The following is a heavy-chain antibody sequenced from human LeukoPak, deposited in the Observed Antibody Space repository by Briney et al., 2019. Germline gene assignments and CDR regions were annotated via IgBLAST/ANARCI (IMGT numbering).Heavy chain of an antibody. V-gene: IGHV4-4*02. CDR1: GGSISSSNW. D-gene: IGHD6-13*01. J-gene: IGHJ3*02. CDR3: ARETSGIAAEKDAFDI. CDR2: IYHSGST. Sequence: SGTLSLTCAVSGGSISSSNWWSWVRQPPGKGLEWIGEIYHSGSTNYNPSLKSRVTISVDKSKNQFSLKLSSVTAADTAVYYCARETSGIAAEKDAFDIWGQGTMVTVSS.